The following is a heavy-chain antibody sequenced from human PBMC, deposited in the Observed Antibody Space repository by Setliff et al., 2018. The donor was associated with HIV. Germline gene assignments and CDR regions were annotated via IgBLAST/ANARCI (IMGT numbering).Heavy chain of an antibody. CDR2: IYPSGSIHPSGAT. CDR1: RSYISGFYY. CDR3: ARGGPTVAYGVDV. D-gene: IGHD4-17*01. Sequence: PSETLSLTCAVSRSYISGFYYWAWIRQPPGKGREWIGNIYPSGSIHPSGATNYNPSLKGRVTISLDTSNNQFSLKVNSVTAADTAIYYCARGGPTVAYGVDVWGQGTTVTVSS. V-gene: IGHV4-38-2*01. J-gene: IGHJ6*02.